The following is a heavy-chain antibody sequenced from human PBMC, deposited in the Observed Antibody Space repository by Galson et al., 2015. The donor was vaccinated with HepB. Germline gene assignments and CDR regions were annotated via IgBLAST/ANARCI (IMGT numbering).Heavy chain of an antibody. CDR1: GFTFSSYS. CDR3: ARERTDYYGMDV. V-gene: IGHV3-48*01. Sequence: SLRLSCAASGFTFSSYSMNWVRQAPGKGLEWVSYISSSSSTIYYTDSVKGRFTISRDNAKNSLYLQMNSLRAEDTAVYYCARERTDYYGMDVWGQGTTVTVSS. CDR2: ISSSSSTI. J-gene: IGHJ6*02.